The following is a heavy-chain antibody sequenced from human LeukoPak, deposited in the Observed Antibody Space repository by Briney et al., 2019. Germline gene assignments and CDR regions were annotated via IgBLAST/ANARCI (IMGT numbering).Heavy chain of an antibody. Sequence: KPPETLSLTCTVSGGSISSSGHYWGWIRQPPGKGLEWIGSIYYSGSTYYNPSLRSRVTISVDTSKNQFSLKLSSVTAADTAVYYCARHNDPGHAFDIWGQGTMVTVSS. CDR3: ARHNDPGHAFDI. CDR1: GGSISSSGHY. CDR2: IYYSGST. V-gene: IGHV4-39*01. D-gene: IGHD1-1*01. J-gene: IGHJ3*02.